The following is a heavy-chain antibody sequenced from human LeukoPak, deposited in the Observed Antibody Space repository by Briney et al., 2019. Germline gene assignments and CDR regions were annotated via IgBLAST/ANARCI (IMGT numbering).Heavy chain of an antibody. D-gene: IGHD3-10*01. J-gene: IGHJ5*02. Sequence: GGSLRLSCAASGFTFSSYSMNWVRQAPGKGLEWVSSISSSSSYIYYADSVKGRFTISRDNAKNSLYLQMNSLRAEDTAVYYCARDPAADYYGSGFGPSPEFDPWGQGTLVTVSS. V-gene: IGHV3-21*01. CDR2: ISSSSSYI. CDR3: ARDPAADYYGSGFGPSPEFDP. CDR1: GFTFSSYS.